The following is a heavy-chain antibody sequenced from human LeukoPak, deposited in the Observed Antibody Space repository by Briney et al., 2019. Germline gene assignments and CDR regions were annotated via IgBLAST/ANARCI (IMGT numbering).Heavy chain of an antibody. CDR3: GRDIRWLATSDY. J-gene: IGHJ4*02. V-gene: IGHV3-48*03. D-gene: IGHD6-19*01. CDR1: GFTFSSYE. Sequence: GGSLRLSCAASGFTFSSYEMNWVRQAPGKGLEWVSFISSSGMSIYYADSVKGRFTISRDNAKNSLFLQMNSLRAEDTAVYYCGRDIRWLATSDYWGQGTLVTVSS. CDR2: ISSSGMSI.